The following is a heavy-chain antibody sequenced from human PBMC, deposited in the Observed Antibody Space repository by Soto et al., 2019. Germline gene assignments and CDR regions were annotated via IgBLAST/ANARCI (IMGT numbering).Heavy chain of an antibody. CDR1: GYIFVNYG. Sequence: QVQLVQSGDEVKKPGASVTVSCKASGYIFVNYGIAWVRQAPGQGIEWMGWSSLYTGNTHSASKVQGRLTMTTDTSTSTAYMDLGSLTSDDTAVYYCGMVDNYVTPTPQDVWGQGTTVTVSS. J-gene: IGHJ6*02. D-gene: IGHD3-16*01. CDR2: SSLYTGNT. V-gene: IGHV1-18*01. CDR3: GMVDNYVTPTPQDV.